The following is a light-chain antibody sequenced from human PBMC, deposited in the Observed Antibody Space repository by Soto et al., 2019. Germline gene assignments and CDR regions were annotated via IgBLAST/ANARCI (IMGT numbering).Light chain of an antibody. CDR1: SSNIGAGYD. CDR2: GNS. CDR3: KSYDSSLSAYV. Sequence: QSVLAQPPSVSGAPGQKVTISCTGSSSNIGAGYDLHWYQQLPGTAPKLLLYGNSNRPSGVPDRFSGSKSGTSASLAITGLQAEDAADYYCKSYDSSLSAYVFGTGTKATVL. J-gene: IGLJ1*01. V-gene: IGLV1-40*01.